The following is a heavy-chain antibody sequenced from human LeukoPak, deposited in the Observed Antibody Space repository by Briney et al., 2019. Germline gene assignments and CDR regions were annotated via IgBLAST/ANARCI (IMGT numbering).Heavy chain of an antibody. V-gene: IGHV5-51*01. Sequence: GESLKISCKGSGYSFTSYWIGWVRQMPGKGLEWMGIIYPGGSDTRYSPSFQGQVTISADKSISTAYLQWSSLKASDTAMYYCARGGSPGADLEWLSGYYYMDVWGKGTTVTVSS. CDR2: IYPGGSDT. J-gene: IGHJ6*03. CDR3: ARGGSPGADLEWLSGYYYMDV. CDR1: GYSFTSYW. D-gene: IGHD3-3*01.